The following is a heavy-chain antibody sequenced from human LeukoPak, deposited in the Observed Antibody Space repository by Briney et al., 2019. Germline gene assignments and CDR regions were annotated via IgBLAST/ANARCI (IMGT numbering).Heavy chain of an antibody. CDR3: ARDFLQGVRGNTGGSFDY. Sequence: PSETLSLTCTVSGDTISTSFYYWDWIRQPPGKGLEWIGGIFHRGTTYYNPSLKSRVTMSVDTSKNQFSLKLSSVTAADTAVYFCARDFLQGVRGNTGGSFDYWGQGTLVTVSS. CDR1: GDTISTSFYY. J-gene: IGHJ4*02. D-gene: IGHD3-10*01. CDR2: IFHRGTT. V-gene: IGHV4-39*07.